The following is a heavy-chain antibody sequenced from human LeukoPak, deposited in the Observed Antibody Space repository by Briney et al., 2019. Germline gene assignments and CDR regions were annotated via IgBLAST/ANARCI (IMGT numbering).Heavy chain of an antibody. J-gene: IGHJ6*03. CDR1: GFTFSSYS. CDR3: AADCSGGSCYSSWGIGYYYYMGV. Sequence: GGSLRLSCAASGFTFSSYSMNWVRQAPGKGLEWVSSISSSSSYIYYADSVKGRFTISRDNAKNSLYLQMNSLRAEDTAVYYCAADCSGGSCYSSWGIGYYYYMGVWGKGTTVTVSS. D-gene: IGHD2-15*01. CDR2: ISSSSSYI. V-gene: IGHV3-21*01.